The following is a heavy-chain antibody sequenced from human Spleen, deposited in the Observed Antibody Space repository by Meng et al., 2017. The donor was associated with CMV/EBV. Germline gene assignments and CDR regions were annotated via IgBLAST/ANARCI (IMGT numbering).Heavy chain of an antibody. J-gene: IGHJ4*02. CDR3: ARFMSSYYDSSGYYDY. Sequence: VQLVQSGAEVTQPGASVKVSCKASGYTFTSYGISWVRQAPGQGLEWMGWISAYNGNTNYAQKLQGRVTMTTDTSTSTAYMELRSLRSDDTAVYYCARFMSSYYDSSGYYDYWGQGTLVTVSS. CDR2: ISAYNGNT. CDR1: GYTFTSYG. D-gene: IGHD3-22*01. V-gene: IGHV1-18*01.